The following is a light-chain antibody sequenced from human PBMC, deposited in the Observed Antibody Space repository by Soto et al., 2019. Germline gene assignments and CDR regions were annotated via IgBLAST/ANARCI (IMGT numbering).Light chain of an antibody. V-gene: IGKV3-15*01. CDR1: QSVSSN. Sequence: EIVMTQSPATLSVSPGERATLSCRASQSVSSNLAWYQQKPGQAPRLLIYGASTRATGIPDRFSGSGSGTAFTLTISSLQPEDFAVYYCQQYNNWPPYTFGQGTKLEIK. CDR2: GAS. J-gene: IGKJ2*01. CDR3: QQYNNWPPYT.